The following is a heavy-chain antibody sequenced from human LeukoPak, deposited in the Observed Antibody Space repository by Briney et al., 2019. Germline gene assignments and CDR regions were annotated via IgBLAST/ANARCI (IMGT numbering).Heavy chain of an antibody. V-gene: IGHV4-34*01. D-gene: IGHD3-10*01. J-gene: IGHJ3*02. CDR2: INHSGST. Sequence: SETLSLTCAVYGGSFSGYYWSWIRQPPGKGLEWIGEINHSGSTNYNPSLKSRVTISVDTSKNQFSLKLSSVTVADTAVYYCARGRKARGAFDIWGQGTMVTVSS. CDR1: GGSFSGYY. CDR3: ARGRKARGAFDI.